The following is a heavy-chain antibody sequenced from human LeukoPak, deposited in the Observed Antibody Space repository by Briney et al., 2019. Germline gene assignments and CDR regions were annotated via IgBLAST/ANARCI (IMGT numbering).Heavy chain of an antibody. V-gene: IGHV3-21*01. CDR3: ARGDQRRSGYYGY. CDR2: ISSGSSAI. CDR1: GFTFTTYS. Sequence: SGGSLRLSCEASGFTFTTYSMTWVRQAPGKGLEWVSIISSGSSAIFSADALKGRFTISRDDAKNLLYLDMNSLRAEDTAVYYCARGDQRRSGYYGYWGQGTLVTVSS. D-gene: IGHD3-22*01. J-gene: IGHJ4*02.